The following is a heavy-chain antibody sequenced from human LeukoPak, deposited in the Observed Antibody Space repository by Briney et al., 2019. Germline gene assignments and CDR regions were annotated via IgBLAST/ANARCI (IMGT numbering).Heavy chain of an antibody. Sequence: GGSLRLSCAASGSSFDDYGMSWVRQAPGKGLEWLSGINWKTGATGYSDSVKGRFTISKDNTKNSLYLQMNSLRAEDTALYYCAKGLETESRLDSWGQGTLVTVSS. CDR2: INWKTGAT. CDR3: AKGLETESRLDS. CDR1: GSSFDDYG. V-gene: IGHV3-20*04. D-gene: IGHD1-1*01. J-gene: IGHJ4*02.